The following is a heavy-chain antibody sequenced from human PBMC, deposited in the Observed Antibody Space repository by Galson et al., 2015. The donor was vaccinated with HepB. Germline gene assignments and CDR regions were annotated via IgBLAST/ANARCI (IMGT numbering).Heavy chain of an antibody. D-gene: IGHD1-26*01. CDR1: GGSISSSSYY. CDR3: ARHYLAGEVGATGTDALDI. V-gene: IGHV4-39*01. Sequence: ETLSLTCAVSGGSISSSSYYWGWIRQPPGKGLEWIGSIYYSGSTYYNPSLKSRVTISVDTSKNQFSLKLSSVTAADTAVYYCARHYLAGEVGATGTDALDIWGQGTMVTVSS. CDR2: IYYSGST. J-gene: IGHJ3*02.